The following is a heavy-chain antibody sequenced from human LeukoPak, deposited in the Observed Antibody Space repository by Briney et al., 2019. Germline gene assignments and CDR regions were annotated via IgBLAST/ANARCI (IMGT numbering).Heavy chain of an antibody. Sequence: WASVKVSCKASGYTFTGYYMHWVRQAPGQGLEWMGWINPNSGGTNYAQKFQGRVTMTRDTSITTAYVELRRLRSDDTAIYYCITSVAPHFAFDWGQGTLVTVSS. V-gene: IGHV1-2*02. CDR3: ITSVAPHFAFD. J-gene: IGHJ4*02. CDR2: INPNSGGT. D-gene: IGHD2-2*01. CDR1: GYTFTGYY.